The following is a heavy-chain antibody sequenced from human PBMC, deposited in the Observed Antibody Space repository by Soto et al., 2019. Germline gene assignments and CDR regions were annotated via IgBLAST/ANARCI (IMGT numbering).Heavy chain of an antibody. J-gene: IGHJ4*02. Sequence: PETLSLTRTVSGGSFSPNYWSWIRQPPGKGLEWVGYIYYDGTARHNPSLKSRVTISLETSRSQFSLKLSSVTAADMAVYYCARGLSIAATALRYWGRGTLVTVSS. V-gene: IGHV4-59*12. CDR3: ARGLSIAATALRY. CDR2: IYYDGTA. D-gene: IGHD6-13*01. CDR1: GGSFSPNY.